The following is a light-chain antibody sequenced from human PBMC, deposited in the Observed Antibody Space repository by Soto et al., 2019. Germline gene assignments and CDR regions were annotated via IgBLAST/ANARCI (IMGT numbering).Light chain of an antibody. Sequence: EIVLTQSPATLSLSPGERATLSWSASQSVSNYLAWYQQKPGQAPRLLIYGASTRATGIPDRFSGSGSGTDFTLTISRLEPEDSAVYYCQQYGSSPTWTFGQGTKVDI. J-gene: IGKJ1*01. CDR2: GAS. CDR1: QSVSNY. V-gene: IGKV3-20*01. CDR3: QQYGSSPTWT.